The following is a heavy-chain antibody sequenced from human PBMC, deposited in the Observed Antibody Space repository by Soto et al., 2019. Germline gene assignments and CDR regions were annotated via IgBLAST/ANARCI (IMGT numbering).Heavy chain of an antibody. J-gene: IGHJ6*02. CDR3: AKDKARNYYYYGMDV. CDR1: GFTFSSYA. V-gene: IGHV3-23*01. Sequence: GSLRLSCAASGFTFSSYAMSWVRQAPGKGLEWVSAISGGGGSTYYADSVKGRFSISRDNSKNTLYLQMNSLRAEDTAVYYCAKDKARNYYYYGMDVWGQGTTVTVSS. CDR2: ISGGGGST.